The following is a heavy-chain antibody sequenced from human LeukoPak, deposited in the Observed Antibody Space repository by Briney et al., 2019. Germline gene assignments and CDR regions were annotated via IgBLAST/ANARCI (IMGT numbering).Heavy chain of an antibody. CDR3: VRKNRDFNAAFDI. J-gene: IGHJ3*02. D-gene: IGHD1-14*01. CDR1: GFTVSNNY. V-gene: IGHV3-53*01. Sequence: PGGSLRLSCAASGFTVSNNYMSWVRQAPGKGREWVLISYSASNTNYADSVKGRFTTSRETSQTTLSLQMNSLRAADTAVYYCVRKNRDFNAAFDIWGQGTVVTVSS. CDR2: SYSASNT.